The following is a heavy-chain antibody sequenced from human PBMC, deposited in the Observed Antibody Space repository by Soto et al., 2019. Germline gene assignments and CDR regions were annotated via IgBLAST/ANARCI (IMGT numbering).Heavy chain of an antibody. V-gene: IGHV4-39*01. CDR2: IYYSGTT. D-gene: IGHD3-10*01. CDR3: ATLGTSGSYPKY. CDR1: GGSISNNYYY. Sequence: SETLSLTCTVSGGSISNNYYYWGWIRQPPGKGLEWIGTIYYSGTTYYNLSLKSRLTISVDTSKNQFSLKLSSVTAADTAVYYCATLGTSGSYPKYWGQGTLVTVSS. J-gene: IGHJ4*02.